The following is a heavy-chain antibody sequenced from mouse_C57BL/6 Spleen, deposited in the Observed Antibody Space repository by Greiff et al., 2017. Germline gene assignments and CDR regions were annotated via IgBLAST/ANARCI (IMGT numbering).Heavy chain of an antibody. CDR1: GYTFTSYW. CDR2: IDPSDSYT. J-gene: IGHJ2*01. V-gene: IGHV1-50*01. D-gene: IGHD2-4*01. Sequence: QVQLQQPGAELVKPGASVKLSCKASGYTFTSYWMQWVKQRPGQGLEWIGEIDPSDSYTNYNQKFKGKATLTVDTSSSTAYMQLSSLTSEDSAVYYCARGRLEDYWGQGTTLTVSS. CDR3: ARGRLEDY.